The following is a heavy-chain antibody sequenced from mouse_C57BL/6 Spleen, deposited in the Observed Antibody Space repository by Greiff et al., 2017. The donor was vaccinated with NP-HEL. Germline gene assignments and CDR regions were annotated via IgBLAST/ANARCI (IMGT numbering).Heavy chain of an antibody. CDR2: ISYDGSN. CDR1: GYSITSGYY. Sequence: VQLQQSGPGLVKPSQSLSLTCSVTGYSITSGYYWNWIRQFPGNKLEWMGYISYDGSNNYNPSLKNRISITRDTSKNQFFLKLNSVTTEDTATYYCAREGIYYYGSSDYYAMDYWGQGTSVTVSS. CDR3: AREGIYYYGSSDYYAMDY. V-gene: IGHV3-6*01. J-gene: IGHJ4*01. D-gene: IGHD1-1*01.